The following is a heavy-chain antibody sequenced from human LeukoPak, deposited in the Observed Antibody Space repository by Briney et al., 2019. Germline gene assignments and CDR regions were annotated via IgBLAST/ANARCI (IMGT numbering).Heavy chain of an antibody. CDR2: IIPILGIA. V-gene: IGHV1-69*04. Sequence: ASVKVSCKASGGTFSSYAISWVRQAPGQGLEWMGRIIPILGIANYAQKLQGRVTMTTDTSTSTAYMDLRGLRSDDTAVYYCARGYDYGDYVGDFDYWGQGTLVTVSS. CDR3: ARGYDYGDYVGDFDY. CDR1: GGTFSSYA. D-gene: IGHD4-17*01. J-gene: IGHJ4*02.